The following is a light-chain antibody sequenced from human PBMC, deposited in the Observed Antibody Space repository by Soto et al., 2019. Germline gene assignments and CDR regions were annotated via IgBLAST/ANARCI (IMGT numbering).Light chain of an antibody. CDR1: QSISSY. Sequence: DIQMTQSPSSLSASAGDRVTITCRASQSISSYLNWYQQKPGKAPKLLIYMAFTLQSGVPSRFSGSGSGTDFTLTISSLQPEDFTSYYCQQSYSAPITFGQGTRLEIK. V-gene: IGKV1-39*01. J-gene: IGKJ5*01. CDR2: MAF. CDR3: QQSYSAPIT.